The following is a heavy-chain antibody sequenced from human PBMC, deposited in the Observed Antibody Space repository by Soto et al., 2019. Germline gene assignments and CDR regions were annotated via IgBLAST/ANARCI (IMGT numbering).Heavy chain of an antibody. V-gene: IGHV4-31*03. CDR2: IYYNGST. CDR3: ARDLISGSWSKFDY. D-gene: IGHD6-13*01. J-gene: IGHJ4*02. CDR1: GLTISSASYY. Sequence: QVLLQESGPGLMKPSQTLSLTCTVSGLTISSASYYWSWIRQHPGKGLEWVGNIYYNGSTYYSLSLKSRVTLWVDTSKNQFSLTLASGTAADTAVYSGARDLISGSWSKFDYWGQVTLVTVAS.